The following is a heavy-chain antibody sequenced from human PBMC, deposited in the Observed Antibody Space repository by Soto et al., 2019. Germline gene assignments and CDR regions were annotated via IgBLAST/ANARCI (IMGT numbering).Heavy chain of an antibody. CDR3: ARATYYDRRTEDAFDI. Sequence: ASVKVSCKASGYTFTRYAMHWVRQAPGQRLEWMGWINPSGGSTSYAQKFQGRVTMTRDTSTSTVYMELSSLRSEDTAVYYCARATYYDRRTEDAFDIWGQGTMVTVSS. D-gene: IGHD3-22*01. J-gene: IGHJ3*02. CDR1: GYTFTRYA. CDR2: INPSGGST. V-gene: IGHV1-46*03.